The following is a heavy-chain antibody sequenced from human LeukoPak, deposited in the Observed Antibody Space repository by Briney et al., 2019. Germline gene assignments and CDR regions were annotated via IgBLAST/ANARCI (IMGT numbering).Heavy chain of an antibody. CDR2: INPNSGGT. V-gene: IGHV1-2*02. D-gene: IGHD1-1*01. CDR3: ALPPQLELPIDH. Sequence: ASVNVSCKASGYIFTGYYMHWVRQAPGQGREGMGWINPNSGGTNYAQKFQGRVTMTRDTSISTAYMELSRLRSDDTAVYYCALPPQLELPIDHWGEGTLVTVSS. CDR1: GYIFTGYY. J-gene: IGHJ4*02.